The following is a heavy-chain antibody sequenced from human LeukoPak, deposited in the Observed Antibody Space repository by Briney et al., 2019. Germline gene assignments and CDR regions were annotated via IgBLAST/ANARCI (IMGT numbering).Heavy chain of an antibody. CDR3: ARDLTFDY. Sequence: PSETLSLTCTVSGGSISGYYWSWIRQPPGKELEWIGYIHYSGETNYNPSLNSRVTISVDTSKNQFSLNLRSVTAADTAVYYCARDLTFDYWGQGALVTVSS. J-gene: IGHJ4*02. CDR1: GGSISGYY. CDR2: IHYSGET. V-gene: IGHV4-59*12.